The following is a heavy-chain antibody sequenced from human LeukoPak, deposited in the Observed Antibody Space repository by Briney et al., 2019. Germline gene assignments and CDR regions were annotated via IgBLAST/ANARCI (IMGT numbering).Heavy chain of an antibody. V-gene: IGHV4-34*01. CDR2: MNHSGST. Sequence: SETLSLTCAVYGGSFSGYYWSWIRQPPGKGLEWIGDMNHSGSTNYNPSLKSRVTISVDTSKNQFSLKLSSVTAADTAVYYCARRSGDYWGQGTLVTVSS. J-gene: IGHJ4*02. CDR1: GGSFSGYY. CDR3: ARRSGDY. D-gene: IGHD7-27*01.